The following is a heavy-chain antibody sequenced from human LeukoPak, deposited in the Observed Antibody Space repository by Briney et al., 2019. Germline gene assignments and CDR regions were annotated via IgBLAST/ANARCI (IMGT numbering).Heavy chain of an antibody. D-gene: IGHD3-10*01. Sequence: ASVKVSCKASGGTFSSYAISWVGQAPGQGLEWMGRIIPIFGTANYAQKFQGRVTITTDESTSTAYMELSSLRSEDTAVYYCARDQGYYGSGSYYYGYWGQGTLVTVSS. CDR2: IIPIFGTA. CDR1: GGTFSSYA. V-gene: IGHV1-69*05. J-gene: IGHJ4*02. CDR3: ARDQGYYGSGSYYYGY.